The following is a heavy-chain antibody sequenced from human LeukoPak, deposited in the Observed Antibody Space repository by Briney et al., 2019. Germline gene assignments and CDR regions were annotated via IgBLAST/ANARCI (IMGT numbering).Heavy chain of an antibody. D-gene: IGHD3-22*01. Sequence: GGSLRLSCAASGFTISSNYMSWVRQAPGKGLEWVSVIYSGGSTYYADSVKGRFTISRDNSKNSLYLQMNSLRVEDTAVYYCARDELPDDNSGYAFDCWGQGTLVTVSS. J-gene: IGHJ4*02. CDR2: IYSGGST. V-gene: IGHV3-66*01. CDR3: ARDELPDDNSGYAFDC. CDR1: GFTISSNY.